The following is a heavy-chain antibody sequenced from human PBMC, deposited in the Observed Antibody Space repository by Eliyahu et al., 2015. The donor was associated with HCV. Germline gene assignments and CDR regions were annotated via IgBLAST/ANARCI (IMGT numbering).Heavy chain of an antibody. D-gene: IGHD3-10*01. CDR2: ISGSGAST. Sequence: EVQLMESGGGLVQPGGSLRLPXAASGXTXNXYAMSWVRQTPGXGLEWVSAISGSGASTYYTDSVKGRFTISRDNSKNTLYLQMNSLRAXDTAVYYCAKDSGYYYYGSGSYDYWGQGILVTVSS. CDR1: GXTXNXYA. J-gene: IGHJ4*02. V-gene: IGHV3-23*01. CDR3: AKDSGYYYYGSGSYDY.